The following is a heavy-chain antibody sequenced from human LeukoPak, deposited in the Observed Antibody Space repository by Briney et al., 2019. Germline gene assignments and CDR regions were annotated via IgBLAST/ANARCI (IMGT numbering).Heavy chain of an antibody. V-gene: IGHV4-59*01. D-gene: IGHD3-3*01. CDR1: GGSISSYY. Sequence: PSETLSLTCTVSGGSISSYYWSWIRQPPGKGLEWIGYIYDSGSTKYKPSLKSRVTISVDTSKNQFSLKLSSVTAADTAVYYCARGRFLDAFDIWGQGTMVTFST. J-gene: IGHJ3*02. CDR2: IYDSGST. CDR3: ARGRFLDAFDI.